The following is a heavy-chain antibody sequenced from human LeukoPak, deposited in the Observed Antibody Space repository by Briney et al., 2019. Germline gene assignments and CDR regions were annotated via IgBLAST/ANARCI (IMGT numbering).Heavy chain of an antibody. CDR2: IRSKTYGGTT. V-gene: IGHV3-49*03. CDR1: GITFGDYG. D-gene: IGHD4-17*01. J-gene: IGHJ4*02. Sequence: GGSLRLSCTASGITFGDYGVSWFRRAPGKGLEWIGFIRSKTYGGTTEDAASVRGRFTLSRDDSKNIVYLEMNILRAEDTAVYYCSTDYRRLGFDYWGQGTLVTVSS. CDR3: STDYRRLGFDY.